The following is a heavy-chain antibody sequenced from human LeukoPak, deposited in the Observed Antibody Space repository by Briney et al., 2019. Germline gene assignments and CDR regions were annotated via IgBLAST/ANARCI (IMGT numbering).Heavy chain of an antibody. CDR2: ITSGGDYI. J-gene: IGHJ4*02. CDR3: ARGHYDVLAASYKWTPDY. V-gene: IGHV3-21*01. Sequence: PGGSLRLSCAASGFTFNTFNMNWVRQAPGKGLEWVSSITSGGDYIYYADSVKGRFTTSRDNAKNSLSLQLNSLRVEDTAVYYCARGHYDVLAASYKWTPDYWSQGTLVTVSS. CDR1: GFTFNTFN. D-gene: IGHD3-9*01.